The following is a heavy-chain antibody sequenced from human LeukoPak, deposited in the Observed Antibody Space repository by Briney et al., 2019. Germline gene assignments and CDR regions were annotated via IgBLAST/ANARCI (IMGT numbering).Heavy chain of an antibody. Sequence: SETLSLTCTVSGGSISSYYWSWIRQPPGKGLEWIGYIYYSGSTNYNPSLKSRVTISVDTSKNQFSLKLSSVTAADTAVYYCAREGGSDSSGFQLGNWFDPWGQGTLVTVSS. V-gene: IGHV4-59*12. J-gene: IGHJ5*02. D-gene: IGHD3-22*01. CDR3: AREGGSDSSGFQLGNWFDP. CDR2: IYYSGST. CDR1: GGSISSYY.